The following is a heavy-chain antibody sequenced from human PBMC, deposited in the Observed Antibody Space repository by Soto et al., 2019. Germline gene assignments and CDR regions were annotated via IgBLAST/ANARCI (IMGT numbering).Heavy chain of an antibody. CDR2: ISSSGSTA. Sequence: LRLSCAASGFTFSRFELHWVRQAPGKGLEWISYISSSGSTAYYASSVEGRFTISRDNANNSVYLQMDSLRAEDTALYYCTRAAWFPYLSFYWGQGALVTVSS. CDR1: GFTFSRFE. D-gene: IGHD3-10*01. J-gene: IGHJ4*02. CDR3: TRAAWFPYLSFY. V-gene: IGHV3-48*03.